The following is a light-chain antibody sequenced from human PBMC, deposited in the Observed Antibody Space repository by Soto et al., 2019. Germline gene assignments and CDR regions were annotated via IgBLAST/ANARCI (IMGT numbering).Light chain of an antibody. Sequence: QSVLTQPRSVSGSPGPSVAISCTGTSSDAGGYNFVSWYQQHPGKAPKLIIYDVSKRPSGVPDRFSGSKSGNTASLTLSGLQAEDEADYYCCSYAGSYTLGVFGGGTTLTVL. CDR3: CSYAGSYTLGV. CDR1: SSDAGGYNF. CDR2: DVS. V-gene: IGLV2-11*01. J-gene: IGLJ3*02.